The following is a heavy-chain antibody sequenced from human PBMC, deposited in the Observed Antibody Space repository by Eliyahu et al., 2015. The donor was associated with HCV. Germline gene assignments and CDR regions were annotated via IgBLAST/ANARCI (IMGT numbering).Heavy chain of an antibody. CDR3: ARHGDDSSAPGAFDI. D-gene: IGHD3-22*01. J-gene: IGHJ3*02. Sequence: EVQLVQSGAEVKKPGESLRISCKGSGYSFTSYWISWVRQMPGKGLAWMGRIDPSDSYTNYSPSFQGHVTISADKSISTAYLQWSSLKASDTAMYYCARHGDDSSAPGAFDIWGQGTMVTVSS. CDR2: IDPSDSYT. V-gene: IGHV5-10-1*03. CDR1: GYSFTSYW.